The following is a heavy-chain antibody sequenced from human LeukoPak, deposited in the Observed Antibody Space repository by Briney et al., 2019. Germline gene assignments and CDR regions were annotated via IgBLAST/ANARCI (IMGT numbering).Heavy chain of an antibody. CDR3: ARALRGPKYKEEK. J-gene: IGHJ4*02. CDR1: GYSFTDSY. CDR2: INCNNGDT. V-gene: IGHV1-2*02. D-gene: IGHD1-14*01. Sequence: WASVKVSCQASGYSFTDSYFHWLRQAPGQGPEWMGWINCNNGDTKYAQNFQGRVTMTRETSTNPVYLELSKLESDDTAVYYCARALRGPKYKEEKWGQGTLVTVSS.